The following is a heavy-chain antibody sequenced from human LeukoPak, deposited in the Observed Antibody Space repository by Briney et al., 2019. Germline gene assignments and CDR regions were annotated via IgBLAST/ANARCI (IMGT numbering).Heavy chain of an antibody. CDR1: GGSFSGYY. CDR3: ARGRYSYGYRWWYFDL. D-gene: IGHD5-18*01. Sequence: SETLSLTCAVYGGSFSGYYWSWIRQPPGKGLEWIGEINHSRSTNYNPSLKSRVTISVDTSKNQFSLKLSSVTAADTAVYYCARGRYSYGYRWWYFDLWGRGTLVTVSS. J-gene: IGHJ2*01. CDR2: INHSRST. V-gene: IGHV4-34*01.